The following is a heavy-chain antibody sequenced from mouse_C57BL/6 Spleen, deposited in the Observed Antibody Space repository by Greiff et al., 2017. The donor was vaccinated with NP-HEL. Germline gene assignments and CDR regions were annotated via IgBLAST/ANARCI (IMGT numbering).Heavy chain of an antibody. CDR2: INPGNGGT. V-gene: IGHV1-53*01. D-gene: IGHD4-1*01. J-gene: IGHJ4*01. CDR3: ARRMGKLGGAMGC. Sequence: QVQLQQPGTELVKPGASVKLTCKASGYTFTSYWMHWVKQRPGQGLEWIGNINPGNGGTNYNEKFKSKATLTVDKSSSTAYMQLSSRTAADAAGYYCARRMGKLGGAMGCWGQGPSVTVSS. CDR1: GYTFTSYW.